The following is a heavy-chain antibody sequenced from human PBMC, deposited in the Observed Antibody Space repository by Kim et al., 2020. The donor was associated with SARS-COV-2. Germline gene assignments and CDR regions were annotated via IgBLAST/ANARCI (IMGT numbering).Heavy chain of an antibody. J-gene: IGHJ5*02. Sequence: ASVKVSCKVSRYTLTELSMHWVRQAPGKGLVWMGGFDPEDGETIYAQKFQGRVTMTEDTSTDTAYMELSSLRSEDTAVYYCATGRVAGPPAWFDPWGQGTLVTVSS. V-gene: IGHV1-24*01. CDR3: ATGRVAGPPAWFDP. CDR2: FDPEDGET. D-gene: IGHD2-15*01. CDR1: RYTLTELS.